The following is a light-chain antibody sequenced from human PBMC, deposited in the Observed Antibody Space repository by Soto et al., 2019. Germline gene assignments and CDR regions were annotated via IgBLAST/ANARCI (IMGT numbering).Light chain of an antibody. CDR1: SSNIGAGYD. CDR2: GNT. Sequence: QSVLTQPPSVSGAPGQRVTISCTGSSSNIGAGYDVHWYQQLPGRAPKLLIYGNTNRPSGVPDRFSGSKSGTSASLAITGLQAEDEADYYCLSSDSSLSVVFGGGTQLTVL. V-gene: IGLV1-40*01. CDR3: LSSDSSLSVV. J-gene: IGLJ2*01.